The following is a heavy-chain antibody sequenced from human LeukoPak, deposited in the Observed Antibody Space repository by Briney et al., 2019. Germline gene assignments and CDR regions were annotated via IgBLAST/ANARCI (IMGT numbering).Heavy chain of an antibody. V-gene: IGHV4-4*07. CDR1: GGSISSYY. J-gene: IGHJ6*03. CDR3: ARKVRYYYYMDV. CDR2: IYSSGGP. Sequence: SETLSLTCIVSGGSISSYYWSWIRQPAGKGLEWIGRIYSSGGPNYNPSLKSRVIMSEDTSKNQLFLKVTSVTAADTAVYYCARKVRYYYYMDVWGKGTTVTVSS.